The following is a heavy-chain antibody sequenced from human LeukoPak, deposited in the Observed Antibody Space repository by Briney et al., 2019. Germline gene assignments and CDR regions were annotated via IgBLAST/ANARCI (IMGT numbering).Heavy chain of an antibody. CDR1: GFTFSSYG. CDR2: IWYDGSNK. CDR3: ARDRVRVTIFGSFDY. D-gene: IGHD3-3*01. J-gene: IGHJ4*02. V-gene: IGHV3-30*19. Sequence: PGRSLRLSCAASGFTFSSYGMHWVRQAPGKGLEWVAVIWYDGSNKYYADSVKGRFTISRDNSKNTLYLQMNSLRAEDTAVYYCARDRVRVTIFGSFDYWGQGTLVTVSS.